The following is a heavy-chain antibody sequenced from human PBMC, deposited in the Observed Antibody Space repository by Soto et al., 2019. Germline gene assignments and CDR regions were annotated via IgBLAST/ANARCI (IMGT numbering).Heavy chain of an antibody. D-gene: IGHD3-3*01. CDR2: INHSGST. CDR3: RNGYYDFWSGPHYLDY. J-gene: IGHJ4*02. Sequence: SETLSLTCAVYGGSFSGYYWSWIRQPPGKGLEWIGEINHSGSTNYNPSLKSRVTISVDTSKNQFSLKLSSVTAADTAVYYCRNGYYDFWSGPHYLDYWGQGTLVTVSS. V-gene: IGHV4-34*01. CDR1: GGSFSGYY.